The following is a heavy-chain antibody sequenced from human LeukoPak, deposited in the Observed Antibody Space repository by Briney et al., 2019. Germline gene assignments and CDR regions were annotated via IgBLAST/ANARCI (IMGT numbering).Heavy chain of an antibody. CDR1: GGSISSSSYY. CDR2: IYHSGST. J-gene: IGHJ4*02. CDR3: ARYHREVFQGGTMVRGVTVHYFDY. D-gene: IGHD3-10*01. Sequence: SETLSLTCTVSGGSISSSSYYWGWIRQPPGKGLEWIGEIYHSGSTNYNPSLKSRVTISVDKSKNQFSLKLSSVTAADTAVYYCARYHREVFQGGTMVRGVTVHYFDYWGQGTLVTVSS. V-gene: IGHV4-39*07.